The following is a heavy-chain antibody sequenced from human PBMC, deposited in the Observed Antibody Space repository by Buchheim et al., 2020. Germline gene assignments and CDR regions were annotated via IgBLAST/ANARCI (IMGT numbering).Heavy chain of an antibody. J-gene: IGHJ4*02. CDR3: AREVGGQNYYFDY. V-gene: IGHV4-34*01. D-gene: IGHD3-10*01. Sequence: QVQLQQWGAGLLKPSETLSLTCAVYGGSFSGYYWSWIRQPPGKGREWIGEINHSGSTNYNPSLKSRVTISVDTSKNQFSLKLSSVTAADTAVYYCAREVGGQNYYFDYWGQGTL. CDR2: INHSGST. CDR1: GGSFSGYY.